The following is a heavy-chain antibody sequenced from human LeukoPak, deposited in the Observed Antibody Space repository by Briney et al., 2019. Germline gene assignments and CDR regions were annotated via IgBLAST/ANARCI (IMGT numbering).Heavy chain of an antibody. D-gene: IGHD5-18*01. CDR2: IIPVFGTT. CDR1: GYTFTGYY. Sequence: GASVKVSCKASGYTFTGYYMHWVRQAPGQGLEWMGGIIPVFGTTTYAQKFQGRVTITADESTSTAYMELSSLRSEDTAVYYCARDLGGYSYVQRWDASDIWGQGTKVIVSS. CDR3: ARDLGGYSYVQRWDASDI. J-gene: IGHJ3*02. V-gene: IGHV1-69*13.